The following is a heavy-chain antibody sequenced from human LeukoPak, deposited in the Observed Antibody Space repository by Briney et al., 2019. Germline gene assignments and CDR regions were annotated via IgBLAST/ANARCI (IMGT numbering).Heavy chain of an antibody. D-gene: IGHD2-2*01. V-gene: IGHV7-4-1*02. J-gene: IGHJ5*02. CDR1: GYTFTNYA. Sequence: ASVKVSCKASGYTFTNYAMNWVRQAPGQGLEWMGWTNTDTGNPTYAQGFTRRLVFSLDTSASTAYLQISSLKAEDTAVYYCARTLFGDQYQLLHNWFDPWGQGTLVTVSS. CDR2: TNTDTGNP. CDR3: ARTLFGDQYQLLHNWFDP.